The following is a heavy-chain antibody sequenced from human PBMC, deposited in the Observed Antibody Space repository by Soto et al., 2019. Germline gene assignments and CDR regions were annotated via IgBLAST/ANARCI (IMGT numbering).Heavy chain of an antibody. CDR3: ARHGGSYSFDY. Sequence: QVQLQESGPGLVKPSETLSLTCTVTGGSTSSYYWSWLRQPPGKGLEWIGYNSYSGSTDYNPSLKSRVTISVDTSKNQFSLKLSSATAADTAVYYCARHGGSYSFDYWGQGTLVTASS. D-gene: IGHD1-26*01. J-gene: IGHJ4*02. CDR1: GGSTSSYY. CDR2: NSYSGST. V-gene: IGHV4-59*08.